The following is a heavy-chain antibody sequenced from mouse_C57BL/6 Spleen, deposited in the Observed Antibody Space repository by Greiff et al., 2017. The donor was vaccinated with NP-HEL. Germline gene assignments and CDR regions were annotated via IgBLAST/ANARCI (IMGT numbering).Heavy chain of an antibody. J-gene: IGHJ2*01. Sequence: EVQLQESGGDLVKPGGSLKLSCAASGFTFSSYGMSWVRQTPDKRLEWVATISSGGSYTYYPDSVKGRFTISRDNAKNTLYLQMSSLKSEDTAMYYCARPILPDEVHDYFDYWGQGTTLTVSS. D-gene: IGHD2-14*01. CDR2: ISSGGSYT. V-gene: IGHV5-6*01. CDR1: GFTFSSYG. CDR3: ARPILPDEVHDYFDY.